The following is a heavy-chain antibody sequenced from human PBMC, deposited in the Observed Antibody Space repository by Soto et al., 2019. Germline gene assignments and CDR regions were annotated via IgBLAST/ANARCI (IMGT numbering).Heavy chain of an antibody. D-gene: IGHD2-2*01. V-gene: IGHV1-69*01. CDR3: AKGRQDIVVVPAATWLDP. CDR2: IIPIFGTA. CDR1: GSTFSSYA. Sequence: QVQLVQSGAEVKKPGSSVKVSCKASGSTFSSYAISWVRQAPGQGLEWMGGIIPIFGTANYAQKFQGRVTITADESTSTAYMELSSLRSEDTAVYYCAKGRQDIVVVPAATWLDPWGQGTLVTVSS. J-gene: IGHJ5*02.